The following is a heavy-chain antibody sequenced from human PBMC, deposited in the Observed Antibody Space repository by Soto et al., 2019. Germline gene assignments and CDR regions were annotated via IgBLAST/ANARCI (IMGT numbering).Heavy chain of an antibody. J-gene: IGHJ1*01. V-gene: IGHV1-69*12. CDR2: IIPIFGTV. CDR3: ATGGGRDYYGQSGWR. Sequence: QVQLVQSGAEVKKPGSSVKVSCKASGGTFSNYALDWVRQAPGQGLEWMGGIIPIFGTVRHAQNFQGRVTMSADESTATAHRALSRLRYEDTAMYYCATGGGRDYYGQSGWRWGKGPLVTVSS. D-gene: IGHD3-10*01. CDR1: GGTFSNYA.